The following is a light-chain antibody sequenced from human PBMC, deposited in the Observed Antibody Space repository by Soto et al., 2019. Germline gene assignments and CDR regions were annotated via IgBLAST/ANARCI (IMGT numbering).Light chain of an antibody. CDR1: QSVSNTY. CDR3: HQYGTSPRT. J-gene: IGKJ1*01. Sequence: EIVLTQSPGTLSLSPGERATLSSRASQSVSNTYLAWYQQKPRQAPRLLIYGASSRATGIPDRSSGSGSGTAFTLTISRLEPEDFALYFCHQYGTSPRTVGPGTKVEF. V-gene: IGKV3-20*01. CDR2: GAS.